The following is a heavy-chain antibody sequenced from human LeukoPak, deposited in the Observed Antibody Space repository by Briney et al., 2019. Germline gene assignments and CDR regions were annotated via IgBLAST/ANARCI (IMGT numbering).Heavy chain of an antibody. Sequence: ASVKVSCKASGYTFTGYYMHWVRQAPGQGLEWMEWINPNSGGTNYAQKFQGRVTMTRDTSISTAYMELSRLRSDDTAVYYCARSFYYDSSGYYYVGVAFDIWGQGTMVTVSS. J-gene: IGHJ3*02. CDR3: ARSFYYDSSGYYYVGVAFDI. V-gene: IGHV1-2*02. CDR1: GYTFTGYY. D-gene: IGHD3-22*01. CDR2: INPNSGGT.